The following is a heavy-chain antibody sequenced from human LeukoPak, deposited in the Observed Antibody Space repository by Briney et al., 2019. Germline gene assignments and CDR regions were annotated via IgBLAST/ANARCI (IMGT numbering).Heavy chain of an antibody. CDR1: RFTFSSYA. Sequence: PGGSLRLXCAVSRFTFSSYAMSWVRQAPGKGLEWVSSISGSGHSTYYADSVKGRFTISRDNSKNTLYLQMNSLRAEDTAVYYCVKPSSGWYFDPFDYWGQGTLVTVSS. CDR3: VKPSSGWYFDPFDY. CDR2: ISGSGHST. D-gene: IGHD6-19*01. J-gene: IGHJ4*02. V-gene: IGHV3-23*01.